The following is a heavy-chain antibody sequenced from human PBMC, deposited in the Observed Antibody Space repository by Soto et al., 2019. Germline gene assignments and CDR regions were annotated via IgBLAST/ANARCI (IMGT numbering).Heavy chain of an antibody. Sequence: GGSLRLSWAASGFTFSSYAMSWVRQAPGKGLEWVSAISGSGGSTYYADSVKGRFTISRDNAKNSLYLQMNSLRDEDTAVYYCARNLYYYDSSGYRYWGQGTLVTVSS. CDR2: ISGSGGST. CDR1: GFTFSSYA. CDR3: ARNLYYYDSSGYRY. V-gene: IGHV3-23*01. D-gene: IGHD3-22*01. J-gene: IGHJ4*02.